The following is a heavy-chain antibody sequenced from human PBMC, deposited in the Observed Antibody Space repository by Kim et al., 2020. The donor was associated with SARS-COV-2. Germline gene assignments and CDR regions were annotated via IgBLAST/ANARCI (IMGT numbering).Heavy chain of an antibody. Sequence: SETLSLTCAVYGGSFSGYYWSWIRQPPGKGLEWIGEINHSGSTNYNPSLKSRVTISVDTSKNQFSLKLSSVTAADTAVYYCARGGRNWKKYWGQGTLVTVSS. J-gene: IGHJ4*02. CDR3: ARGGRNWKKY. D-gene: IGHD1-20*01. CDR2: INHSGST. CDR1: GGSFSGYY. V-gene: IGHV4-34*01.